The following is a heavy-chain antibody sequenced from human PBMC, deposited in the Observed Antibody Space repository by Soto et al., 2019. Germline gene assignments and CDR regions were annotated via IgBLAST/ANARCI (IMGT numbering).Heavy chain of an antibody. V-gene: IGHV1-69*13. D-gene: IGHD3-3*01. CDR2: IIPIFGTA. CDR3: ARVGYDFWSGYYPYYYYGMDV. J-gene: IGHJ6*02. Sequence: ASVKVSWKASGGTFSSYAISWVRQAPGQGLEWMGGIIPIFGTANYAQKFQGRVTITADESTSTAYMELSSLRSEDTAVYYCARVGYDFWSGYYPYYYYGMDVWGQGTTVTVSS. CDR1: GGTFSSYA.